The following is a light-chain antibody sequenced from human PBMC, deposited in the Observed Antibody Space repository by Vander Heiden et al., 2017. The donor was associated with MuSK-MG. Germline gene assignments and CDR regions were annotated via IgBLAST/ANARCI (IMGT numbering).Light chain of an antibody. J-gene: IGKJ2*02. CDR3: LQDNSSPRT. CDR1: QSISSW. Sequence: DIQMTQSPSTLSASVGDRVTITCRASQSISSWLAWYQQKPGKAPKLLIYKASSLESGVPSRFSGSGSGTEFTLTISSLQPDDFATYYCLQDNSSPRTFGQGTKMEIK. CDR2: KAS. V-gene: IGKV1-5*03.